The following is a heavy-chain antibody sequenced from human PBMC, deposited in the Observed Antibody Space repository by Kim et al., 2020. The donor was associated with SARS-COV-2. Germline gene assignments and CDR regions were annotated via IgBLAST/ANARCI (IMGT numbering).Heavy chain of an antibody. D-gene: IGHD5-12*01. CDR3: ASRDGYNQIDTGYYGMDV. J-gene: IGHJ6*02. Sequence: KGRFTISRDNAKNSLYLQMNSLRAEDTAVYYCASRDGYNQIDTGYYGMDVWGQGTTVTVSS. V-gene: IGHV3-48*03.